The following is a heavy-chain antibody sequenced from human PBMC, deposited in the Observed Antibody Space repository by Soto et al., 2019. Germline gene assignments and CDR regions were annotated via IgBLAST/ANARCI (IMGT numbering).Heavy chain of an antibody. Sequence: GESLKISCQASGYTFTIYWIAWVRQMPGQGLELMGIIYPNDSDNRYSPSFQGQVTVSADKSITTAYLQWRGLRASDTATYYCARGGVDTRTFDYWGQGTLVTVYS. CDR1: GYTFTIYW. V-gene: IGHV5-51*01. D-gene: IGHD5-18*01. CDR2: IYPNDSDN. CDR3: ARGGVDTRTFDY. J-gene: IGHJ4*02.